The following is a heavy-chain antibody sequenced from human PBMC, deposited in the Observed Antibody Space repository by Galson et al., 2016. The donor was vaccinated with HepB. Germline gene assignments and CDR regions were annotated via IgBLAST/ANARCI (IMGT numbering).Heavy chain of an antibody. CDR1: GFTFSSYA. Sequence: SLRLSCAASGFTFSSYAMHWVRQAPGKGLEWVSGINWNGGSTGYADSVKGRFTISRDNAKNSLYLQMNSLRAEDTALYYCARGMSHDYGVSADYWGQGTLVTVSS. D-gene: IGHD4-17*01. CDR2: INWNGGST. CDR3: ARGMSHDYGVSADY. J-gene: IGHJ4*02. V-gene: IGHV3-20*04.